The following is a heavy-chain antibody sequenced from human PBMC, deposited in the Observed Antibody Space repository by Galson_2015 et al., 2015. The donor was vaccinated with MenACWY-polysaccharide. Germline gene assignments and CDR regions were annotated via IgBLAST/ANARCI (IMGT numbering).Heavy chain of an antibody. CDR1: GLTFSNNW. CDR3: VGPLGRGGTGGCGMGA. CDR2: INSDASST. Sequence: SLRLSCAASGLTFSNNWIHWVRQAPGKGLVWVSRINSDASSTAYADSVKGRFTISRDNAKNTPYLQMNSLRVEDTAVYYCVGPLGRGGTGGCGMGAWGPGTPVPVSS. J-gene: IGHJ6*02. V-gene: IGHV3-74*01. D-gene: IGHD3-10*01.